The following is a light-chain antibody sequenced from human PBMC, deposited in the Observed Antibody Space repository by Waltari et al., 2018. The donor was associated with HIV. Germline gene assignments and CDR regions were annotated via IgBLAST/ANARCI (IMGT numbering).Light chain of an antibody. CDR2: KAS. Sequence: DIQLTQSPSTLSASVGDRVTIPCRASPSISRWLAWYQQKPGKSPKLLIYKASTLESGVPSRFSGSGSGTDFTLTISSLQPDDFATYYCQQYNDFSAYTFGQGTKLEI. CDR1: PSISRW. J-gene: IGKJ2*01. V-gene: IGKV1-5*03. CDR3: QQYNDFSAYT.